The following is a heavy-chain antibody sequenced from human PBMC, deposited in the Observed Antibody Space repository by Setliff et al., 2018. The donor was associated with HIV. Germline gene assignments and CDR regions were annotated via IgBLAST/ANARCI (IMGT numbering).Heavy chain of an antibody. CDR1: GYSFTNKW. V-gene: IGHV5-51*01. Sequence: GESPKISCVASGYSFTNKWIGWVRQTPGKGLEWMGIIYPGDSQTKYNPSFQGQVTISVDKSLRTAYLQWSSLKTSDTAFYFCARGADYRDVWGQGTLVTVSS. D-gene: IGHD4-17*01. CDR2: IYPGDSQT. CDR3: ARGADYRDV. J-gene: IGHJ4*02.